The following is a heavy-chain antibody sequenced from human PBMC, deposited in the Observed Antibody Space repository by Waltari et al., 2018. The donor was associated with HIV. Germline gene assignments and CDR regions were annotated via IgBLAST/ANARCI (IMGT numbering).Heavy chain of an antibody. CDR2: VAGTPGHA. V-gene: IGHV3-48*04. D-gene: IGHD4-17*01. CDR1: AVTFTTPG. Sequence: EVELVGSGGGLVHPGGSLRLSCVGSAVTFTTPGLNWVRQAPGKALEWVSFVAGTPGHAYYADSVKGRFTISRDNAQNSAFLQMNSLRVEDTAIYYCVKSVDYFRFDVWDQGTLVTVSS. CDR3: VKSVDYFRFDV. J-gene: IGHJ4*02.